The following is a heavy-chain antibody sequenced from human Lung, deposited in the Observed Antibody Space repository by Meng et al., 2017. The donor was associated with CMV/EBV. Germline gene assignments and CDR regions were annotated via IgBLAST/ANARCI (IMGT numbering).Heavy chain of an antibody. J-gene: IGHJ3*01. D-gene: IGHD3-10*01. CDR1: GGTSNTYT. V-gene: IGHV1-69*10. CDR2: IIPYLDES. CDR3: AGRGPYGRVLNV. Sequence: SVKVSCKASGGTSNTYTFNWVRQAPGRGLEWMGGIIPYLDESNYAQTFQGRPTITSDRSTAAFMELTSLRSEDTAVYFCAGRGPYGRVLNVWGQGTLVTVSS.